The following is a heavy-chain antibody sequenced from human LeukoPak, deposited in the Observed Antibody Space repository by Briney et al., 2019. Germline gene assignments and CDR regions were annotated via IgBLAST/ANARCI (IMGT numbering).Heavy chain of an antibody. CDR2: TYYRSKWYN. CDR1: GDSVSSNSAA. V-gene: IGHV6-1*01. CDR3: TRDAFGYGDYPPTLDY. J-gene: IGHJ4*02. D-gene: IGHD4-17*01. Sequence: PSQTLSLTCAISGDSVSSNSAAWNWIRQSPSRGLEWLGRTYYRSKWYNDYAVSVKSRITINPDTSKNQFSLQLNSVTPEDTAVYYCTRDAFGYGDYPPTLDYWGQGTLVTVSS.